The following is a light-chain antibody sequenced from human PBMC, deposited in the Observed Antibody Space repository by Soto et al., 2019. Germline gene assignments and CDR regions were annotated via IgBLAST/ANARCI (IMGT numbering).Light chain of an antibody. Sequence: DIQMTQSPSTLSVSVGDRVTITCRASQTISSWLAWYQQKPGKAPKLLIYKASTLKSGVPSRFSGSGSGTEFTLTISSVQADDFATYYCQHYNSYSEAFGQGTKVELK. J-gene: IGKJ1*01. V-gene: IGKV1-5*03. CDR3: QHYNSYSEA. CDR1: QTISSW. CDR2: KAS.